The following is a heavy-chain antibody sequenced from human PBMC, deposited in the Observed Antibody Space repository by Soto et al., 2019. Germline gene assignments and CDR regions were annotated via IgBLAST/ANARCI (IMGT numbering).Heavy chain of an antibody. CDR3: ARSRVAAGTARDYGMDV. CDR2: IDWDDDK. Sequence: SGPTLVNPTQTLTLTCTFSGFSLSTSGMCVSWIRQPPGKALEWLALIDWDDDKYYSTSLKTRLTISKDTSKNQVVLTMTNMDPVDTATYYCARSRVAAGTARDYGMDVWGQGTTVTVSS. D-gene: IGHD6-25*01. CDR1: GFSLSTSGMC. V-gene: IGHV2-70*01. J-gene: IGHJ6*02.